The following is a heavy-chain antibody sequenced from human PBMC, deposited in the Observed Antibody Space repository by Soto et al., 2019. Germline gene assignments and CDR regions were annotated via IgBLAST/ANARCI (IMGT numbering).Heavy chain of an antibody. D-gene: IGHD6-13*01. CDR1: GYTFTSYG. V-gene: IGHV1-18*01. CDR2: ISAYNGNT. Sequence: QVQLVQSGAEVKKPGASVKVSCKASGYTFTSYGISWVRQAPGQGLEWMGWISAYNGNTNYAQKLQGRVTMTTDTTTSTAYMELRSLRSDDTAVYYCARPLAAAGTKYYFDYWGQGTLVTVSS. CDR3: ARPLAAAGTKYYFDY. J-gene: IGHJ4*02.